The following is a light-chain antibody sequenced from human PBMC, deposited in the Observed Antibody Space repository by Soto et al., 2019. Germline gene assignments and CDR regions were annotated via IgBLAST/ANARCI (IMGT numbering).Light chain of an antibody. J-gene: IGKJ5*01. V-gene: IGKV1-27*01. CDR1: QDIGNF. CDR2: AAS. Sequence: DIEMTQSPSSLSSCGADIFTISCGASQDIGNFLAWYQQKPGKVPKLLIYAASTLQSGVPSRFSGCGSGTEFTLTISSLQPEDFATYYCQQLNSYLFTFGQGTRLEIK. CDR3: QQLNSYLFT.